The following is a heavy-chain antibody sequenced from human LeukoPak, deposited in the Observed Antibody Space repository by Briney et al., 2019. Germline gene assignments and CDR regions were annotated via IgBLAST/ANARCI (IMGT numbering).Heavy chain of an antibody. CDR3: AREADYYMDV. D-gene: IGHD6-25*01. CDR2: INHSGST. Sequence: PSETLSLTRAVYGGSFSGYYWSWIRQPPGKGLEWIGEINHSGSTNYNPSLKSRVTISVDTSKNQFSLKLSSVTAADTAVYYCAREADYYMDVWGKGTTVTVSS. CDR1: GGSFSGYY. V-gene: IGHV4-34*01. J-gene: IGHJ6*03.